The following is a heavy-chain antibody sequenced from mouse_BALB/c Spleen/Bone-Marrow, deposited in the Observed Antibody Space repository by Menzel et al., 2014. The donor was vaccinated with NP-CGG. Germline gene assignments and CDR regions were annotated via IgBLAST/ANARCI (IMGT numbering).Heavy chain of an antibody. CDR3: ARRDYGSSYGWFAY. J-gene: IGHJ3*01. D-gene: IGHD1-1*01. V-gene: IGHV1-82*01. CDR1: GYAFSSSW. Sequence: VQLQQSRPELVKPGASVKISCKASGYAFSSSWMNWLKQRPGQGLEWIGRIYPGDGDTNYNGKFKAKATLTADKSSSTAYMQLSSLTSVDSAVYFCARRDYGSSYGWFAYWGQGTLVTVSA. CDR2: IYPGDGDT.